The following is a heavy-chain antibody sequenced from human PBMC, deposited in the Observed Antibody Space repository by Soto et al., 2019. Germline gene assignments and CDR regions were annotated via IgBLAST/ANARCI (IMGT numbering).Heavy chain of an antibody. Sequence: GVSRRRSWSASGFSLRNYGMHWVRKAPRKGMEWVADIPSAGSSRSHAGSVKGRFTTPRDNSNTTLHPQMHSLRAQDPAVYYCSTDRRGGRALLDSWGQGTTVTVSS. J-gene: IGHJ4*02. CDR3: STDRRGGRALLDS. CDR1: GFSLRNYG. V-gene: IGHV3-30*02. CDR2: IPSAGSSR.